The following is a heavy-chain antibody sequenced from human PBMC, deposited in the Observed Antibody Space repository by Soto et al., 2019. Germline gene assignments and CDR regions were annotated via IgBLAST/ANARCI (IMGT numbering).Heavy chain of an antibody. J-gene: IGHJ5*02. CDR3: ARDSQAGQWLLGTWFDP. V-gene: IGHV1-69*12. CDR2: IIPIFGTA. CDR1: GGTFSSYA. Sequence: QVQLVQSGAEVKKPGSSVKVSCKASGGTFSSYAISWVRQAPGQGLEWMGGIIPIFGTANYAQKFQGRVTINADEATSEADMELSSRTSEDGAGYYCARDSQAGQWLLGTWFDPWGQGTLVTVSS. D-gene: IGHD6-19*01.